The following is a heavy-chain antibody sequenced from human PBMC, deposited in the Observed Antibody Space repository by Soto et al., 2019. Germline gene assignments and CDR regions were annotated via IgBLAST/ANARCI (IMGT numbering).Heavy chain of an antibody. CDR2: IYYSGST. CDR1: CGSISSRSYY. D-gene: IGHD1-1*01. J-gene: IGHJ4*02. CDR3: AKNLPGTGRFDY. V-gene: IGHV4-39*01. Sequence: SDTLSLTCTVSCGSISSRSYYWGWIRQPPGKGLDWIGSIYYSGSTYYNPSLKSRVTISVHTSKTQFALKRSSVTAADTAVYYCAKNLPGTGRFDYWGQGRLVTVSS.